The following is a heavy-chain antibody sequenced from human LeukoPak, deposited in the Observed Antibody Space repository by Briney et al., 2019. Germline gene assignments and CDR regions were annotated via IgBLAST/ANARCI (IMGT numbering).Heavy chain of an antibody. J-gene: IGHJ5*02. D-gene: IGHD7-27*01. CDR3: ARDFAWGSEGAPIDDNWLDP. V-gene: IGHV1-18*01. CDR1: GYIFSKYG. CDR2: ISSAGNT. Sequence: ASVKVSCKASGYIFSKYGISWVRQAPGHGLEWMGWISSAGNTNYAPKFRDRATMTTDTSTSTAYIELRSLRFDDTAVYYCARDFAWGSEGAPIDDNWLDPWGQGTLVTVSS.